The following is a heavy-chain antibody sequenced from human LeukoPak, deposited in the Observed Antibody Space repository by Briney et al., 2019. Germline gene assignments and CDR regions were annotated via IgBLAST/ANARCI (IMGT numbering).Heavy chain of an antibody. Sequence: SETLSLTCTVSGGSISSYYWSWIRQPPGKGPEWIGYIYYSGSTNYNPSLKSRVTISVDTSKNQFSLKLSSVTAADTAVYYCARAAAAGRDFDYWGQGTLVTVSS. CDR1: GGSISSYY. V-gene: IGHV4-59*01. J-gene: IGHJ4*02. D-gene: IGHD6-13*01. CDR2: IYYSGST. CDR3: ARAAAAGRDFDY.